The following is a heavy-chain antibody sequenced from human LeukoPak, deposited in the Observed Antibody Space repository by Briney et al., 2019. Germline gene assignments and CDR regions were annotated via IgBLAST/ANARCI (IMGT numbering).Heavy chain of an antibody. CDR2: ISWNSGSI. CDR3: AKDLGSYYTQYFQH. Sequence: GRSLRLSCAASGFTFDDYAMPWVRQAPGKGLEWVSGISWNSGSIGYADSVKGRFTISRDNAKNSLYLQMNSLRAEDTALYYCAKDLGSYYTQYFQHWGQGTLVTVSS. D-gene: IGHD1-26*01. J-gene: IGHJ1*01. CDR1: GFTFDDYA. V-gene: IGHV3-9*01.